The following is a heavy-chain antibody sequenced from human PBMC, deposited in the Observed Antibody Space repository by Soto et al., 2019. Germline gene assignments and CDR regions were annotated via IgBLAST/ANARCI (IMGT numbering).Heavy chain of an antibody. CDR2: IKQDGSEK. V-gene: IGHV3-7*01. CDR3: ARDRGWNYDVYYYYGMDV. J-gene: IGHJ6*02. CDR1: GFTFSSYW. Sequence: GGSLRFSCAASGFTFSSYWMSWVRQAPGKGLEWVANIKQDGSEKYYVDSVKGRFTTSRDNAKNSLYLQMNSLRAEDTAVYYCARDRGWNYDVYYYYGMDVWGQGTTVTVSS. D-gene: IGHD1-7*01.